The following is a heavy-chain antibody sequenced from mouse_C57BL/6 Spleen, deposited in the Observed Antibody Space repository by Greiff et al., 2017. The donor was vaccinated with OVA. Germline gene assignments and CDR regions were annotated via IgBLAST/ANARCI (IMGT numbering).Heavy chain of an antibody. J-gene: IGHJ2*01. CDR2: IYPGDGDT. CDR1: GYAFSSYW. Sequence: LQESGAELVKPGASVKISCKASGYAFSSYWMNWVKQRPGKGLEWIGQIYPGDGDTNYNGKFKGKATLTADKSSSTAYMQLSSLTSEDSAVYFCAREELGRDFDYWGQGTTLTVSS. CDR3: AREELGRDFDY. V-gene: IGHV1-80*01. D-gene: IGHD4-1*01.